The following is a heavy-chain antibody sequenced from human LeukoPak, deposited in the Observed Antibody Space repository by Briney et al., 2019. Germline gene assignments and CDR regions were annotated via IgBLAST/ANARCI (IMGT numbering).Heavy chain of an antibody. J-gene: IGHJ6*02. CDR3: ANFFYYGWKV. D-gene: IGHD3-3*01. V-gene: IGHV3-7*01. Sequence: GGSLRLSCAASGLIVSNYWMSGVRQAPGKGLEWVANIKQDGSEKYYVDSVKGRFTISRDNVKNSLYLQMNSLRAEDTVVYYCANFFYYGWKVWGQGTTVTVSS. CDR1: GLIVSNYW. CDR2: IKQDGSEK.